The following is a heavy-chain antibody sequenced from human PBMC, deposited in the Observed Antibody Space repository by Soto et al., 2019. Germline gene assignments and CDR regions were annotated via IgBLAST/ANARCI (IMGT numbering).Heavy chain of an antibody. V-gene: IGHV4-34*01. D-gene: IGHD1-26*01. Sequence: PSETLSLTCAVYGGSFSGYYWSWIRQPPGKGLEWIGEINHSGSTNYNPSLKSRVTISVDTSKNQFSLKLSSVTAADTAVYYCARAGVRIVGATIYYYYGMDVWGHGTTVTVPS. CDR1: GGSFSGYY. CDR2: INHSGST. J-gene: IGHJ6*02. CDR3: ARAGVRIVGATIYYYYGMDV.